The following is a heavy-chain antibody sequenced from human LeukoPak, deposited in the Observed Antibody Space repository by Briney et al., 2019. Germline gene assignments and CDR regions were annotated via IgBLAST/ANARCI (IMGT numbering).Heavy chain of an antibody. J-gene: IGHJ3*02. CDR3: ARAGVIVIPGAFDI. V-gene: IGHV4-4*07. CDR1: GGSISSYY. D-gene: IGHD3-16*02. Sequence: SETLSLTCTVSGGSISSYYWSWIRQPAGKGLEWIGRIYTSGSTNYNPSLKSRVTMSVDTSKNQFSLKLSSVTAADTAVYYCARAGVIVIPGAFDIWGQGTMVTVSS. CDR2: IYTSGST.